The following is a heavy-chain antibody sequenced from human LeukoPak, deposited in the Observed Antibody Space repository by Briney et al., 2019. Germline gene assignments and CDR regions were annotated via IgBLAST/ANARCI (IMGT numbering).Heavy chain of an antibody. V-gene: IGHV4-34*01. CDR2: INHSGST. CDR3: ARGPGGDLLNPPGWFDP. Sequence: PSETLSLTCAVYGGSFSGYYWTWIRQSPGKGLEWIGEINHSGSTNYNPSLKSRVTISVDTSKNQFSLKLSSVTAADTAVYYCARGPGGDLLNPPGWFDPWGQGTLVTVSP. J-gene: IGHJ5*02. D-gene: IGHD2-21*02. CDR1: GGSFSGYY.